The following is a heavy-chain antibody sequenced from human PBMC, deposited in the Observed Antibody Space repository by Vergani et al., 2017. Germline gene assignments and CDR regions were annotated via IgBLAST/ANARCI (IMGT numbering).Heavy chain of an antibody. J-gene: IGHJ5*02. Sequence: EVQLVESGGGLVKPGGSLRLSCAASGFTFSSYSMNWVRQAPGKGLEWVSSISSSSSYIYYADSVKGRFTISRDNAKNSLYLQMNSLRAEDTAVYYCARDSPISGYSYGNWFDPWGQGTLVTVSS. CDR2: ISSSSSYI. D-gene: IGHD5-18*01. CDR3: ARDSPISGYSYGNWFDP. CDR1: GFTFSSYS. V-gene: IGHV3-21*01.